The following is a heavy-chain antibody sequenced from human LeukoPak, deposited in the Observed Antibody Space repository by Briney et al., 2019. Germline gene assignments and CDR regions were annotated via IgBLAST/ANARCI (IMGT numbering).Heavy chain of an antibody. CDR2: IYTSGST. Sequence: PSETLSLTCTVSGGSISSYYWSWIRQPAGKGLEWIGRIYTSGSTNYNPSLKSRVTMSVDTSKNQFSLKLSSVTAADTAVYYCARDGPNDILTGYPVDAFDIWGQGTTVTVSS. J-gene: IGHJ3*02. D-gene: IGHD3-9*01. CDR3: ARDGPNDILTGYPVDAFDI. CDR1: GGSISSYY. V-gene: IGHV4-4*07.